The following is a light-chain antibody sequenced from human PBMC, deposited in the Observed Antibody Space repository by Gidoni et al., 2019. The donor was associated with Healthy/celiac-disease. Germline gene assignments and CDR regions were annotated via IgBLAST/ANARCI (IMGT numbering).Light chain of an antibody. CDR1: QSVSSSY. Sequence: EIVLTQSPGTLSLSPGERATLAGRASQSVSSSYLAWYQQNPGQAPRLLNYGASSRATGIPDRFSGSGSGTDFTLTISRLEPEDFAVYYCQQYGSSPRTFGQGTKVEIK. J-gene: IGKJ1*01. V-gene: IGKV3-20*01. CDR3: QQYGSSPRT. CDR2: GAS.